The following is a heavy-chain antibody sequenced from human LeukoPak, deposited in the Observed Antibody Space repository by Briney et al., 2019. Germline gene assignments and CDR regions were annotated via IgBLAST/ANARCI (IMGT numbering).Heavy chain of an antibody. CDR2: IIPMFGTA. V-gene: IGHV1-69*05. CDR1: GGTFISYG. D-gene: IGHD3-3*01. J-gene: IGHJ6*03. Sequence: ASVKVSCKASGGTFISYGISWVRQAPGQGLEWMGGIIPMFGTANYAQKFQGRVTMTRDTSTSTVYMELSRLRSDDTAVYYCARVSWIFGVVTGYYMDVWGKGTTVTVSS. CDR3: ARVSWIFGVVTGYYMDV.